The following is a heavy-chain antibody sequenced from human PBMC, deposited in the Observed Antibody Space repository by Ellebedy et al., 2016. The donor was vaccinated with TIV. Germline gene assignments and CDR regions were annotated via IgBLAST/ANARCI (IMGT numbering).Heavy chain of an antibody. CDR1: GGSFSSSPYY. Sequence: SETLSLTCSVSGGSFSSSPYYWGWIRQPPGKGLEWIGTIYFTGDTYYNPSLKSRVTISVDTSKNQFSLKLSSVTAADTAVYYCARQPPLNVMIRGVIYFDFWGQGILVTVSS. J-gene: IGHJ4*02. D-gene: IGHD3-10*01. V-gene: IGHV4-39*01. CDR2: IYFTGDT. CDR3: ARQPPLNVMIRGVIYFDF.